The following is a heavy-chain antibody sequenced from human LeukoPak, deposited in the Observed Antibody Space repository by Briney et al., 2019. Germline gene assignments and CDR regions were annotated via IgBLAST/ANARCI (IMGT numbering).Heavy chain of an antibody. CDR3: ARNGRGYSYGPYYYYYMDV. Sequence: GASVKVSCKASGGTFSSYAISWVRQAPGQGLEWMGGIIPIFGTANYAQKFQGRVTITADESTSTAYMELSSLRSEDTAVYYCARNGRGYSYGPYYYYYMDVWGKGTTVTVSS. V-gene: IGHV1-69*13. CDR2: IIPIFGTA. D-gene: IGHD5-18*01. J-gene: IGHJ6*03. CDR1: GGTFSSYA.